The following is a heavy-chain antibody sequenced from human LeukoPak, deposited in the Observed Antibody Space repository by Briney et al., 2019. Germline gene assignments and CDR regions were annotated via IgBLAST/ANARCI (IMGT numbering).Heavy chain of an antibody. Sequence: PGGSLRLSCAASGFTFSSYAMSWVRQAPGKGLEWVSAISGSGGSTYYADSVKGRFTSSRDNSKNTLYLQMNSLRAEDTAVYYCAKDQSMGYCSGGSCYQADYWGQGTLVTVSS. CDR1: GFTFSSYA. CDR2: ISGSGGST. D-gene: IGHD2-15*01. CDR3: AKDQSMGYCSGGSCYQADY. V-gene: IGHV3-23*01. J-gene: IGHJ4*02.